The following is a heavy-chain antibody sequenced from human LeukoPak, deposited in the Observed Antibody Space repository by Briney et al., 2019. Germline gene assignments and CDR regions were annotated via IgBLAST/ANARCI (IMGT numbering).Heavy chain of an antibody. CDR2: IKQDGSEK. V-gene: IGHV3-7*01. D-gene: IGHD2-15*01. CDR1: GFTFSSYW. CDR3: ARDLCSGGSCSDYYYYYMDV. Sequence: PGGSLRLSCAASGFTFSSYWMSWVRQAPGKGLEWVANIKQDGSEKYYVDSVKGRFTISRDNAKNSLYLQMNSLRAEDTAVYYCARDLCSGGSCSDYYYYYMDVWGKGTTVTISS. J-gene: IGHJ6*03.